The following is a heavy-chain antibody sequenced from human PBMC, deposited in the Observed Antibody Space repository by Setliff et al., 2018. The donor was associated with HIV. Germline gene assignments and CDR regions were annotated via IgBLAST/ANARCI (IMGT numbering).Heavy chain of an antibody. J-gene: IGHJ6*02. D-gene: IGHD1-26*01. Sequence: PSETLSLTCAVYGGSISGYYWSWIRQPPGKGLEWIGEINPVGRNDNYNPSLNNRAAIVLDTSKNQFSLWLTSVTAADTAAFFCARGFYREAMDVWGPGTTVTVSS. CDR2: INPVGRND. V-gene: IGHV4-34*04. CDR3: ARGFYREAMDV. CDR1: GGSISGYY.